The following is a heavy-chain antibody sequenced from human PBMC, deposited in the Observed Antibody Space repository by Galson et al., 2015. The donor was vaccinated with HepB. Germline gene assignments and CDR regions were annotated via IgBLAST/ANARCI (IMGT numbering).Heavy chain of an antibody. CDR1: GFTFSSYD. J-gene: IGHJ3*02. V-gene: IGHV3-13*01. D-gene: IGHD1-1*01. CDR2: IGTAGDT. Sequence: SLRLSCAASGFTFSSYDMHWVRQATGKGLEWVSAIGTAGDTYYPGSVKGRFTISRENAKNSLYLQMNSLRAGDTAVYYCARAGWNDAAFDIWGQGTMVTVSS. CDR3: ARAGWNDAAFDI.